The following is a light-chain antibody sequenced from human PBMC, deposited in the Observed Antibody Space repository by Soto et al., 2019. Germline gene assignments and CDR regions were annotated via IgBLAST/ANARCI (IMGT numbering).Light chain of an antibody. CDR1: QSVSSN. J-gene: IGKJ1*01. CDR3: QQYNNWPPWT. Sequence: EIVITQSPATLSVSPGERATLSCRASQSVSSNLAWYQQKPGQAPRLLIYGASTRATGIPARFGGSGSGTEFTLTISSLQSEDFAVYYCQQYNNWPPWTLGQGTKVDIK. CDR2: GAS. V-gene: IGKV3-15*01.